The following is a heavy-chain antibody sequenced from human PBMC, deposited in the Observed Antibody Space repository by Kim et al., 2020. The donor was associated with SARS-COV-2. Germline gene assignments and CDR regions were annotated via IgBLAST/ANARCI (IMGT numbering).Heavy chain of an antibody. J-gene: IGHJ6*02. Sequence: GGSLRLSCAASGFTFRSYAINWVRQAPGKGLEWVSTIGPSGDNTYYADSVKGRFTISRDSSKNTVYLQMNSLRAEDTAIYYCAKDPEEGSSWYVYSYSYSYGMDVWGQGTTVTVSS. CDR3: AKDPEEGSSWYVYSYSYSYGMDV. CDR2: IGPSGDNT. V-gene: IGHV3-23*01. CDR1: GFTFRSYA. D-gene: IGHD6-13*01.